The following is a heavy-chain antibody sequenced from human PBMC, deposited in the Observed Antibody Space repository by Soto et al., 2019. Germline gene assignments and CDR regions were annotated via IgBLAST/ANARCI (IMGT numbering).Heavy chain of an antibody. CDR1: GGPFSSFV. V-gene: IGHV1-69*12. Sequence: QVQLVQSGAEVKRLGSWVRVSCRASGGPFSSFVFSWVRRAPGQGLEWMGGIIPIFGTANYAQKFQGRVTITADESTSTAYMELSSLRSEDTAVYYCASPTKPLYYYYGMDVWGQGTTVTVSS. CDR2: IIPIFGTA. D-gene: IGHD1-1*01. CDR3: ASPTKPLYYYYGMDV. J-gene: IGHJ6*02.